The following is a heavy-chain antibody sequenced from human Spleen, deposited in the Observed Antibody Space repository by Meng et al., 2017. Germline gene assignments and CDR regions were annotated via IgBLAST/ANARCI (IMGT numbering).Heavy chain of an antibody. CDR2: INPDSGGT. D-gene: IGHD5-24*01. CDR1: FTGYY. Sequence: QVQLVQSGAEGKNPGASVKVSCKASFTGYYLHWVRQAPGRRPEWMGRINPDSGGTNYAQKFQGRVTMTRDTSISTAYMELSRLRSDDTAVYYCARAGVNYKNWFDPWGQGTLVTVSS. J-gene: IGHJ5*02. V-gene: IGHV1-2*06. CDR3: ARAGVNYKNWFDP.